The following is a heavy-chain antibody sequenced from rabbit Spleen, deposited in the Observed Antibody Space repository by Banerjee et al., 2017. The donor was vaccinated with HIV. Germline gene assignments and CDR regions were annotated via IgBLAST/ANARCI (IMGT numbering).Heavy chain of an antibody. Sequence: QSLEESGGDLVKPGASLTLTCTASGVSFSSSSYMCWVRQAPGKGLEWIACIDIGSSGFTYFATWAKGRFTFSKTSSTTVTLQMTSLTAADTATYFCTRVSETSGWGEDLWGPGTLVTVS. V-gene: IGHV1S40*01. J-gene: IGHJ4*01. D-gene: IGHD4-1*01. CDR2: IDIGSSGFT. CDR3: TRVSETSGWGEDL. CDR1: GVSFSSSSY.